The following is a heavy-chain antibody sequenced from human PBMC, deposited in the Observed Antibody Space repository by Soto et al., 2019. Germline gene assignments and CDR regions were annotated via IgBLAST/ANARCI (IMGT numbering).Heavy chain of an antibody. Sequence: EVQLVESGGGLVQPGGSLRLSCAASGFTFSSYWMSWVRQAPGNGLEWVANIKEDGSEKYYVDSVKGRFTISRDNGKISLYQQMNSLRAEDTAVYYCASSAESGYEGGLYYFDYWGQGTMVTVSS. CDR1: GFTFSSYW. CDR3: ASSAESGYEGGLYYFDY. CDR2: IKEDGSEK. J-gene: IGHJ4*02. D-gene: IGHD5-12*01. V-gene: IGHV3-7*03.